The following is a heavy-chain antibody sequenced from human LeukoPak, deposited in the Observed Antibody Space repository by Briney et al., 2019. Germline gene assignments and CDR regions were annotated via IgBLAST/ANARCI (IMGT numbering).Heavy chain of an antibody. CDR2: INHSGST. D-gene: IGHD6-13*01. CDR3: ARISSSWYLKNYGMDV. V-gene: IGHV4-34*01. Sequence: PSETLSLTCAVYGGSFSGYYWSWIRQPPGKGLEWIGEINHSGSTNYNPSLKSRVTISVDTSKNQFSLKLSSVTAADTAVYYCARISSSWYLKNYGMDVWGQGTTVTVSS. CDR1: GGSFSGYY. J-gene: IGHJ6*02.